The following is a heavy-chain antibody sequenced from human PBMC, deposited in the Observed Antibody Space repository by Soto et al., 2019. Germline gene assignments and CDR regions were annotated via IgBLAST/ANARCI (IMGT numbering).Heavy chain of an antibody. J-gene: IGHJ4*02. V-gene: IGHV4-59*08. Sequence: SAALSLTCAAYPRSITPYYWSWMRQPPGKGLEWIGYIYYSGSINYNPSLKSRVTISVDTSKNQFSLKLSSVTAADTAVYYCARHHDSWGQGTLVTVS. CDR3: ARHHDS. CDR1: PRSITPYY. CDR2: IYYSGSI.